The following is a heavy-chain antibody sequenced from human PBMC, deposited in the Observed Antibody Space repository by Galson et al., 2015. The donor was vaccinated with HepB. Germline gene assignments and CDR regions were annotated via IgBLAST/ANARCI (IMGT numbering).Heavy chain of an antibody. D-gene: IGHD2-15*01. J-gene: IGHJ6*02. CDR2: ISSSSSYI. V-gene: IGHV3-21*01. CDR1: GFTFSSYS. Sequence: SLRLSCAASGFTFSSYSMNWVRQAPGKGLEWVSSISSSSSYIYYADSVKGRFTISRDNAKNSLYLQMNSLRAEDTAVYYCAIVVEYCSGGSCYYYYGMDVWGQGTTVTVSS. CDR3: AIVVEYCSGGSCYYYYGMDV.